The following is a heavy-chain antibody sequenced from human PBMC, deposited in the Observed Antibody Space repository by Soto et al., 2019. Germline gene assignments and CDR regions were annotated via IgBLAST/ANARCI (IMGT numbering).Heavy chain of an antibody. Sequence: PSETLSLTCTVSGGSISSSYWSWIRQPPGKGLEWIGYIYDSGSTYYNSSLKSRVTMSVDTSKNQFSLKLSSVTAADTAVYYCARDYYDSSGRPTIDYWGQGTLVTVSS. CDR2: IYDSGST. V-gene: IGHV4-59*12. D-gene: IGHD3-22*01. CDR3: ARDYYDSSGRPTIDY. J-gene: IGHJ4*02. CDR1: GGSISSSY.